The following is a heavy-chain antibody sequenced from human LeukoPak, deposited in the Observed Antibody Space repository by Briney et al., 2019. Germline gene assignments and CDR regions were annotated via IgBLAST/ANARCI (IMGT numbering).Heavy chain of an antibody. CDR1: GYTFTSYA. V-gene: IGHV1-3*03. J-gene: IGHJ4*02. CDR3: ARDERYCSGGSCSDYGDYGGYFDY. CDR2: INAGNGNT. Sequence: ASVKVSCKASGYTFTSYAMHWVRQAPGQRLEWMGWINAGNGNTKYSQEFQGRVTITRDTSASTAYMELSGLRSEDMAVYYCARDERYCSGGSCSDYGDYGGYFDYWGQGTLVTVSS. D-gene: IGHD2-15*01.